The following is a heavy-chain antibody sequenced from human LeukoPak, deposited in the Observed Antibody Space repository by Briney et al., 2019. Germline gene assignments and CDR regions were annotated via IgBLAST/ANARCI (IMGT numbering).Heavy chain of an antibody. V-gene: IGHV1-8*01. CDR3: ARGPNKSDGGNSGSAWFDP. CDR2: MNPNSGNT. J-gene: IGHJ5*02. Sequence: ASVKVSCKASGYTFTTYDINWVRQATGQGLEWMGWMNPNSGNTGYAQKFQGRATMTRNTYISTAYMELSSLRSEDTAVYYCARGPNKSDGGNSGSAWFDPWGQGTLVTVSS. D-gene: IGHD4-23*01. CDR1: GYTFTTYD.